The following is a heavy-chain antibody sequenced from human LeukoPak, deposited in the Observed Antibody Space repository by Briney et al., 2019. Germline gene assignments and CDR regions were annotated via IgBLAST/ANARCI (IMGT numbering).Heavy chain of an antibody. Sequence: PSETLSLTCTVSGGSISSYYWSWIRQPPGKGLEWIGYIYTSGSTNYNPSLKSRVTISVDTSKNQFSLKLSSVTAADTAVYYCARDSGSYSYMDVWGKGTTLTVSS. CDR3: ARDSGSYSYMDV. J-gene: IGHJ6*03. CDR1: GGSISSYY. D-gene: IGHD1-26*01. V-gene: IGHV4-4*09. CDR2: IYTSGST.